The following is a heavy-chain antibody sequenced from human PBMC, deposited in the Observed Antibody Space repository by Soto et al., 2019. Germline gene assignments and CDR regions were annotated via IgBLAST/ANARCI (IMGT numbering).Heavy chain of an antibody. CDR3: ARDLSSGWFETGTGGMDV. Sequence: WIWIRQPPGKGLEWIGYSYYSGTTNYNPSLKSRVTISVDTSKNQFSLKVSSVTAADTAVYYCARDLSSGWFETGTGGMDVWGQGTTVTVSS. CDR2: SYYSGTT. V-gene: IGHV4-59*12. D-gene: IGHD6-19*01. J-gene: IGHJ6*02.